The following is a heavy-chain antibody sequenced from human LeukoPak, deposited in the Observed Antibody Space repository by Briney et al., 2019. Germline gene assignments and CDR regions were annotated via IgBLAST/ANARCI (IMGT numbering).Heavy chain of an antibody. CDR3: ARHCSSSWYSHYYYGMDV. CDR1: GGSISSSSYY. Sequence: PSETLSLTCTVPGGSISSSSYYWGWIRQPPGKGLEWIGSIYYSGSTYYNPSLKSRVTISVDTSKNQFPLKLSSVTAADTAVYYCARHCSSSWYSHYYYGMDVWGQGTTVTVSS. CDR2: IYYSGST. V-gene: IGHV4-39*01. D-gene: IGHD6-13*01. J-gene: IGHJ6*02.